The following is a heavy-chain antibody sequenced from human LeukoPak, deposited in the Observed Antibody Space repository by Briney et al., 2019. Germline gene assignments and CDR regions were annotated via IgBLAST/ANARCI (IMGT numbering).Heavy chain of an antibody. CDR1: GYSFTSYW. V-gene: IGHV5-10-1*01. D-gene: IGHD1-20*01. CDR3: ARQRYNWNDPFDY. J-gene: IGHJ4*02. CDR2: IDPSDSYT. Sequence: GESLKISCKGSGYSFTSYWISWVRQMPGKGLEWMGRIDPSDSYTNYSPSFQGHVTISADKSISTAYLQWSSLKASDTAMYYCARQRYNWNDPFDYWGQGILVTVSS.